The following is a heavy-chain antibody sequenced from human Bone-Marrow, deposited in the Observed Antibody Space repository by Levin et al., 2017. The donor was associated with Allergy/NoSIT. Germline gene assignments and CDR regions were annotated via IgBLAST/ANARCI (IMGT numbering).Heavy chain of an antibody. Sequence: EASVKVSCKASGYFFTRYHIHWVRQAPGQGLEWMGIINPGLGNTSYVQEFQGRAPLPRATSTNTVYSELSSLSSDDTAVYYCARLGLYGEFHDFDYWGQGTLVTVSS. CDR1: GYFFTRYH. J-gene: IGHJ4*02. V-gene: IGHV1-46*01. CDR3: ARLGLYGEFHDFDY. CDR2: INPGLGNT. D-gene: IGHD4/OR15-4a*01.